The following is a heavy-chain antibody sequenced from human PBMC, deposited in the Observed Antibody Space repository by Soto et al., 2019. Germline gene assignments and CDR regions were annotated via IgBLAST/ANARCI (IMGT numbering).Heavy chain of an antibody. V-gene: IGHV1-69*13. D-gene: IGHD3-16*02. CDR1: GGTFSSHA. Sequence: GASVKVSFKASGGTFSSHAISWVRQAPGQGLEWMGGIIPIFGTANYAQKFQGRVTITADESTSTAYMELSSLRSEDTAVYYCARAGDYVWGSYRYKYYFDYWGQGTLVTVSS. J-gene: IGHJ4*02. CDR3: ARAGDYVWGSYRYKYYFDY. CDR2: IIPIFGTA.